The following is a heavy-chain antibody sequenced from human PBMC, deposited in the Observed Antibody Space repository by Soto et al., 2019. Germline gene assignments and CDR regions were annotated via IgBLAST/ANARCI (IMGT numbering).Heavy chain of an antibody. Sequence: GGSLRLSCAASGFTFSSYAMHWVRQAPGKGLEWVAVISYDGSNKYYADPVKGRFTISRDNSKNTLYLQMNSLRAEDTAVYYCARDSTDVLRFLEWRPDAFDIWGRGTMVTVSS. J-gene: IGHJ3*02. D-gene: IGHD3-3*01. CDR3: ARDSTDVLRFLEWRPDAFDI. CDR2: ISYDGSNK. V-gene: IGHV3-30-3*01. CDR1: GFTFSSYA.